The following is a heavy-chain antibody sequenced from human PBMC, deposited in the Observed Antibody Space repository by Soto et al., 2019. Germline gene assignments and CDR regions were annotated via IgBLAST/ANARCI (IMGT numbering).Heavy chain of an antibody. CDR3: ATLYSYGYAYYFDY. CDR2: IYHSGST. CDR1: GGSISSSNW. Sequence: QVQLQESGPGLVKPSGTLSLTCAVSGGSISSSNWWSWVRQPPGKGLEWIGEIYHSGSTNYNPSFKSRVTISVDKSKNQFSLKLSSVTAADTAVYYCATLYSYGYAYYFDYWGQGTLVTVSS. D-gene: IGHD5-18*01. V-gene: IGHV4-4*02. J-gene: IGHJ4*02.